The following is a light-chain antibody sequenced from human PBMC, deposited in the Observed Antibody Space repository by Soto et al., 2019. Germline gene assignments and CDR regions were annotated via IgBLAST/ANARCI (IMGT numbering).Light chain of an antibody. V-gene: IGKV3-20*01. Sequence: EIVLTQSPGTLSLSPGERVTLSCRASQSISGSYLAWYQQKRGQAPRLLVYGATTRATGIPDRFSGSGSGSDFTLIISRLEPEDFAVYYCQQYGSSGTFGQGTKVDI. CDR3: QQYGSSGT. J-gene: IGKJ1*01. CDR1: QSISGSY. CDR2: GAT.